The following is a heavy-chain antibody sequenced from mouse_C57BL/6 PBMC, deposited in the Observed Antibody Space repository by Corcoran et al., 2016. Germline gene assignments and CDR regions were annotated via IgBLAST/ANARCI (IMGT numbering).Heavy chain of an antibody. CDR3: ARRSIYDGYYECAY. Sequence: QIQLVQSGPELKKPGETVKISCKVSGYTFTTYGMSWVKQAPGKGLKWMGWINTYSGVPTYADDFMGRFAFSLETSASTAYLQINNLKNEDTATYFCARRSIYDGYYECAYWGQGTLVTVSA. J-gene: IGHJ3*01. CDR1: GYTFTTYG. V-gene: IGHV9-3*01. D-gene: IGHD2-3*01. CDR2: INTYSGVP.